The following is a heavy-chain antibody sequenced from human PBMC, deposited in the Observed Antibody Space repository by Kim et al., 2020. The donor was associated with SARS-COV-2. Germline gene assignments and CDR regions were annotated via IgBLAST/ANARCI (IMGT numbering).Heavy chain of an antibody. D-gene: IGHD2-21*02. J-gene: IGHJ6*02. CDR3: AKVLVTAFPGRAKAHYYYGMDV. V-gene: IGHV3-33*06. CDR1: GFTFSSYV. CDR2: IWYDGSNK. Sequence: WGSLRLSCAASGFTFSSYVMHWVRQAPGKGLEWVAVIWYDGSNKYYADSVKGRFTISRDNSKNTLYLQLNSLRAEDTAVYYCAKVLVTAFPGRAKAHYYYGMDVWGQGTTVTVSS.